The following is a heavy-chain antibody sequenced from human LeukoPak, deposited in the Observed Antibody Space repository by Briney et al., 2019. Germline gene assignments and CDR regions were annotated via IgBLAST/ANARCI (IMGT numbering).Heavy chain of an antibody. CDR2: INHSGST. J-gene: IGHJ4*02. D-gene: IGHD3-9*01. CDR3: VREEFDILTGYYQY. V-gene: IGHV4-34*01. Sequence: PSETLSLTCAVYGGSFSGYYWRWIRQPPGKGLEWIGEINHSGSTNYNPSLKSRVTISVDTSKNQFSLKLSSVTAADTAVHYCVREEFDILTGYYQYWGQGTLVTVSS. CDR1: GGSFSGYY.